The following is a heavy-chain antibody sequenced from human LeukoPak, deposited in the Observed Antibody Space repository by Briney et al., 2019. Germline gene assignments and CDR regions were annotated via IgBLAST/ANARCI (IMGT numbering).Heavy chain of an antibody. D-gene: IGHD5-18*01. V-gene: IGHV3-21*01. Sequence: GGSLRLSCAASGFTFSSYSMNSVRQAPARRLEWVSSISSSSSYIYYADSVKGRFTISRDNHKNSLYLQMNSLRAEDTAVYYCATIREDTGYWGQGTLVTVSS. CDR3: ATIREDTGY. CDR1: GFTFSSYS. J-gene: IGHJ4*02. CDR2: ISSSSSYI.